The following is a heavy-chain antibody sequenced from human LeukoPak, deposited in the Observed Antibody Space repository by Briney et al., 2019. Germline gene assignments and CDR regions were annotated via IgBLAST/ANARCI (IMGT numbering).Heavy chain of an antibody. CDR1: GGSISSYY. D-gene: IGHD3-16*02. Sequence: PSETLSLTCTVSGGSISSYYWSWIRQPPGKGLEWIGYVYYSGSANYNPSPKSRVTISVDTSKNQFSLKLSSVTAADTAVYYCAREATYYDYVWGSYHYFDYWGQGTLVTVSS. V-gene: IGHV4-59*01. J-gene: IGHJ4*02. CDR3: AREATYYDYVWGSYHYFDY. CDR2: VYYSGSA.